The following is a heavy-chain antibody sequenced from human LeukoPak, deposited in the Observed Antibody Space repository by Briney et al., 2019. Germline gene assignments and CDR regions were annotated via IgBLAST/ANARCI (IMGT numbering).Heavy chain of an antibody. CDR3: ARGQTNRLLWVGELVSNINPFNY. CDR1: GYTFSRYG. V-gene: IGHV1-18*01. Sequence: ASVKVSCKASGYTFSRYGISWVRQAPGQGLEWMGWISGYNGHTKYAQKVQGRVTMSTDTSTSTVYMELRSLISDDTGVYYCARGQTNRLLWVGELVSNINPFNYWGQGTLVTVSS. CDR2: ISGYNGHT. J-gene: IGHJ4*02. D-gene: IGHD3-10*01.